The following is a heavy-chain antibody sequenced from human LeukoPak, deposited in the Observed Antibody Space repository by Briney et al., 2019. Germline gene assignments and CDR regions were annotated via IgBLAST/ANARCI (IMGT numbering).Heavy chain of an antibody. CDR1: GFTFSSYS. Sequence: GGSLRDSCAASGFTFSSYSMNWVRQAPGKGLEWVSSISSSSSYIYYADSVKGRFTISRDNAKNSLYLQMNSLRAEDTAVYYCARGGVVPAASDYWGQGTMVTVSS. CDR3: ARGGVVPAASDY. CDR2: ISSSSSYI. V-gene: IGHV3-21*01. D-gene: IGHD2-2*01. J-gene: IGHJ4*02.